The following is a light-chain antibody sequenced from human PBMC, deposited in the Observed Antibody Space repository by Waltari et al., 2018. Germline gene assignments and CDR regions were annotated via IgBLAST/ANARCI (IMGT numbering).Light chain of an antibody. CDR3: RVWDSSSDHPVV. CDR1: NIGRKS. CDR2: DDS. J-gene: IGLJ2*01. Sequence: SPLLPHPPSVPVAPGTTARVTCGGINIGRKSVHLCRQQPGQAPVLVVYDDSDRPSGIPERFSGSNSGNSATLTISRVEAGDEADYYCRVWDSSSDHPVVFGGGTKLTVL. V-gene: IGLV3-21*03.